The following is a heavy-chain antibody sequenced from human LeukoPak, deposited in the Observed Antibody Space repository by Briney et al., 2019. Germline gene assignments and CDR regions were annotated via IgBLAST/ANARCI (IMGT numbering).Heavy chain of an antibody. CDR3: ARPPQWLGNWYFDL. CDR1: GFTFSSYW. V-gene: IGHV3-7*01. D-gene: IGHD6-19*01. Sequence: PGGSLRLSCAASGFTFSSYWMSWVRQAPGKGLEWVANIKQDESEKHYVDSVKGRFTISRDNAKSSLYLQMDSLRAEDTAVYYCARPPQWLGNWYFDLWGRGTLVTVSS. J-gene: IGHJ2*01. CDR2: IKQDESEK.